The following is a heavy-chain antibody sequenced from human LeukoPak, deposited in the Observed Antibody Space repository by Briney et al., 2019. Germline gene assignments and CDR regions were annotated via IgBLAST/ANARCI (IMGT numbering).Heavy chain of an antibody. J-gene: IGHJ4*02. CDR3: AREGSGSYYRAPFDY. CDR1: GGSFSGYY. D-gene: IGHD3-10*01. CDR2: INHSRST. Sequence: SETLSLTCAVYGGSFSGYYWSWIRQPPGKGLEWIGEINHSRSTNYNPSLKSRVTISVDTSKNQFSLKLSSVTAADTAVYYCAREGSGSYYRAPFDYWGQGTLVTVSS. V-gene: IGHV4-34*01.